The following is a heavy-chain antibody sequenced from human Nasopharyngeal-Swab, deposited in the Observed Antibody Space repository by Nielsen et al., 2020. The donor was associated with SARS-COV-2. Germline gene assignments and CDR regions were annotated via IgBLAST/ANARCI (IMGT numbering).Heavy chain of an antibody. CDR3: TTDFFYDGH. V-gene: IGHV3-15*01. CDR2: IKSKTDGGTT. Sequence: GESLKISCAASGFTFSSYSMSWVRQAPGKGLEWVGRIKSKTDGGTTDYAAPVKGRFTISRDDSKNTLYLQMNSLKTEDTAVYYCTTDFFYDGHWGQGTLVTVSS. D-gene: IGHD2/OR15-2a*01. J-gene: IGHJ4*02. CDR1: GFTFSSYS.